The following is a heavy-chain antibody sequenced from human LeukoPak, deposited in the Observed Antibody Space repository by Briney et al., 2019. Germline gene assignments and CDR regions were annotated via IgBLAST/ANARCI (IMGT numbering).Heavy chain of an antibody. D-gene: IGHD3-22*01. Sequence: SETLSLTCTVSGYSISSGYYWGWIRQPPGKGLEWIGSIYHSGSTYYNPSLKSRVTISVDTSKNQFSLKLSSVTAADTAVYYCARGSTYYYDSSRLGPYAFDIWGQGTMVTVSS. J-gene: IGHJ3*02. CDR3: ARGSTYYYDSSRLGPYAFDI. V-gene: IGHV4-38-2*02. CDR2: IYHSGST. CDR1: GYSISSGYY.